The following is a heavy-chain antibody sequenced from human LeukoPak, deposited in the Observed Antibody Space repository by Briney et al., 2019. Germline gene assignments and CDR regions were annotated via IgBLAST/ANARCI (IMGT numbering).Heavy chain of an antibody. V-gene: IGHV4-39*01. J-gene: IGHJ4*02. CDR3: VRQFDY. CDR1: GGSISGSSQY. CDR2: LYSSGST. Sequence: SETLSLTCTVSGGSISGSSQYWVWIRQSPGKGLEWIGNLYSSGSTYYNPSLQSRVTISVDTSKNQFSLSLTSVTAADTAVYYCVRQFDYCGQGILVTVSS.